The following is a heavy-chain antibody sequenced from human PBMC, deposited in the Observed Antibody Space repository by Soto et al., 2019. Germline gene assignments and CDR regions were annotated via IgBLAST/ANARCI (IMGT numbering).Heavy chain of an antibody. D-gene: IGHD5-12*01. CDR3: AKTTYSGYDWGWDYYYYGMDV. CDR2: IYYSGST. J-gene: IGHJ6*02. Sequence: QLQLQESGPGLVKPSETLSLTCTVSGGSISSSSYYWGWIRQPPGKGLEWIGSIYYSGSTYYNPSLKSRVTISVDTSKNQFSLKLSSVTAADTAVYYCAKTTYSGYDWGWDYYYYGMDVWGQGTTVTVSS. CDR1: GGSISSSSYY. V-gene: IGHV4-39*01.